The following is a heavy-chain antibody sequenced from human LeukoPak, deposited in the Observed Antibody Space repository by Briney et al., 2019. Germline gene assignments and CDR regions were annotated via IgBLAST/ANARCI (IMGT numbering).Heavy chain of an antibody. J-gene: IGHJ4*02. CDR3: TTGIRGD. CDR2: IASKTDGGAT. V-gene: IGHV3-15*07. Sequence: GGSLRLSCSASGLTVTNAWMDWVRQAPGEGLDWVGRIASKTDGGATDYAAPVKGRFTISRDDSKNTLNLQMNSLKTEDTAVYYCTTGIRGDWGQGTLVTVSS. D-gene: IGHD3-10*01. CDR1: GLTVTNAW.